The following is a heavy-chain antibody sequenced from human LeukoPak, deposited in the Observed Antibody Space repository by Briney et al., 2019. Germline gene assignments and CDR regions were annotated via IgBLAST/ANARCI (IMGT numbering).Heavy chain of an antibody. J-gene: IGHJ3*02. Sequence: SETLSLTCTVSGGSISSGGYYWSWIRQHPGKGLEWIGYIYYSGSTYYHTSLKSRVTISVDTSKNQFSLKLSSVTAADTAVYYCARDMKSPYYDSSGYYSGHAFDIWGQGTMVTVSS. D-gene: IGHD3-22*01. CDR3: ARDMKSPYYDSSGYYSGHAFDI. V-gene: IGHV4-31*03. CDR1: GGSISSGGYY. CDR2: IYYSGST.